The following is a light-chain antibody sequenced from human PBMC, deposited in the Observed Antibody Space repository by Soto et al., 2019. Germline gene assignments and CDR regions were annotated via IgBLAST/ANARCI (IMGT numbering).Light chain of an antibody. CDR1: NIGSKT. V-gene: IGLV3-21*02. J-gene: IGLJ3*02. Sequence: SYELTQPPSVSVAPGQTARISCGGNNIGSKTVHWYRQKPGQAPVVVLYDDSDRPSVIPERFSGSNSGSTATLTISRVEAGDEADYYCQVWDNSVDRVFGGGTKLTVL. CDR2: DDS. CDR3: QVWDNSVDRV.